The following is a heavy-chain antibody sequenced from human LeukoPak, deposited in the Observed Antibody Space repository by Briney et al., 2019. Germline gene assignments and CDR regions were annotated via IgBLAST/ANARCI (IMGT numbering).Heavy chain of an antibody. V-gene: IGHV3-49*03. J-gene: IGHJ6*02. CDR2: IRGKAYGGTT. D-gene: IGHD4-17*01. Sequence: GGSLRLSCTASGFTFGDYVMSWFRQAPGKGLEWVGFIRGKAYGGTTEYAASVKGRFTISRDDSKSIAYLQMNSLRAEDTAVYYCAKVRYTVTPVLSYYGMDVWGQGTTVTVSS. CDR3: AKVRYTVTPVLSYYGMDV. CDR1: GFTFGDYV.